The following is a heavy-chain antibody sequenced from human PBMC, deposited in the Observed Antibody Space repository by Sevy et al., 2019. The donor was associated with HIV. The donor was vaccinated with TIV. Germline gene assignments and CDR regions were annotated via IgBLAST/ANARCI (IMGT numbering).Heavy chain of an antibody. CDR1: EFTFSSYW. Sequence: GGSLRLSCAASEFTFSSYWMSWVRQAPGKGLEWVANIKQDGSEKYYVDSVKDRFTISRDNAKNSLYLQMNSLRAEDTAVYYCARPGGSYDYGMDVWGQGTTVTVSS. CDR2: IKQDGSEK. J-gene: IGHJ6*02. CDR3: ARPGGSYDYGMDV. D-gene: IGHD1-26*01. V-gene: IGHV3-7*01.